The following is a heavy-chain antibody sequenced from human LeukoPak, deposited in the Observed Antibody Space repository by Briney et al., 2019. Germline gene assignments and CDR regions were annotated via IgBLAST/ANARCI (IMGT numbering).Heavy chain of an antibody. CDR2: ISYSGST. V-gene: IGHV4-59*08. D-gene: IGHD2-21*02. CDR1: GGSISTYY. Sequence: MSSETLSLTCTVTGGSISTYYWSWIRQPPGKGLEWIGYISYSGSTNYNSSLKSRVTISVDTSKNQFSLKLSSVTAADTAVYYCARHHTAYWYFDLWGRGTLVTVSS. J-gene: IGHJ2*01. CDR3: ARHHTAYWYFDL.